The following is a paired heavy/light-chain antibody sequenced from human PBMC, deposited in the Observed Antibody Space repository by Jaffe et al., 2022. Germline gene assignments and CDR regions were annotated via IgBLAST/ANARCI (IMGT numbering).Light chain of an antibody. V-gene: IGKV1-39*01. CDR2: APS. Sequence: DIQMTQSPSSLSASLGDRVTITCRASQPISRYLNWYQQKPGKAPKLLIYAPSTLQSGVPSRFSSSGSGTDFTLTISSLQPEDYATYYCQQTYSLPPTFGQGTKLEIK. J-gene: IGKJ2*01. CDR1: QPISRY. CDR3: QQTYSLPPT.
Heavy chain of an antibody. CDR1: GLNFSNHG. D-gene: IGHD2-15*01. CDR2: ISYDGRNK. CDR3: AKDFGPVVALAAYFDY. Sequence: QVQLVESGGGVVQPGRSLRLSCAASGLNFSNHGIHWVRQAPGKGLEWVAVISYDGRNKYYSDSVKARFTISRDNSKNTLYLQMNSLRTEDTAVYYCAKDFGPVVALAAYFDYWGQGILVTVSS. J-gene: IGHJ4*02. V-gene: IGHV3-30*18.